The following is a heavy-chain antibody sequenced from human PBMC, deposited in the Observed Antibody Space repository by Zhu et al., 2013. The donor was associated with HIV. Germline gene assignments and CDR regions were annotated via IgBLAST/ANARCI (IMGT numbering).Heavy chain of an antibody. CDR2: ISGTGAAT. V-gene: IGHV3-23*01. CDR3: ATSSRGYLYSSSSSLPMNV. CDR1: GFTFSSLH. J-gene: IGHJ6*02. D-gene: IGHD6-6*01. Sequence: EVQLLESGGGLVQPGGSLRLSCTASGFTFSSLHMSWVRQAPGKGLEWVSAISGTGAATYYADSVKGRFTVSRDNSKNTLYLQMNSLRAEDTAVYYCATSSRGYLYSSSSSLPMNVWGQGTTVTVSS.